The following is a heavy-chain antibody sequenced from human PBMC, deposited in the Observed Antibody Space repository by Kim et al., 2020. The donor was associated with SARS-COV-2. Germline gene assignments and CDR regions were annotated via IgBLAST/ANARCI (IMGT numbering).Heavy chain of an antibody. V-gene: IGHV2-5*02. Sequence: SGPTLVNPTQTLTLTCTLSVTGNGLGVGWFRQPPGKALEWLALIYWDDNKRYNASLKTRLTITKDTSKNQVVLTLTNVDPLDTATYYCAHDGAQGIGFDFWGQGTLVTVSS. CDR1: VTGNGLG. D-gene: IGHD6-13*01. J-gene: IGHJ4*02. CDR3: AHDGAQGIGFDF. CDR2: IYWDDNK.